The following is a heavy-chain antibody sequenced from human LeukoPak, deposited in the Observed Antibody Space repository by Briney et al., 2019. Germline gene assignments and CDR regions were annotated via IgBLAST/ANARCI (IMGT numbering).Heavy chain of an antibody. CDR1: GGTFSSYA. D-gene: IGHD6-19*01. CDR3: ARGVVAGLISDAFDI. V-gene: IGHV1-69*13. Sequence: SVKVSCKASGGTFSSYAISWVRQAPGQGLEWMGGIIPIFGTANYAQKFQGRVTITADESTSTAYMELSSLRSEDTAVYYCARGVVAGLISDAFDIWGQGTMVAVSS. J-gene: IGHJ3*02. CDR2: IIPIFGTA.